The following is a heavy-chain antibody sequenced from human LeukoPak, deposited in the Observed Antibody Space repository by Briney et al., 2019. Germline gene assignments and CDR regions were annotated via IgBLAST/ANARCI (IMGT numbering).Heavy chain of an antibody. V-gene: IGHV3-23*01. D-gene: IGHD4-23*01. CDR1: GFTFSSYA. J-gene: IGHJ4*02. Sequence: GGSLRLSCAASGFTFSSYAMSWVRQAPGKGLEWVSAIHGSDDNTHYADSVKGRFTISRDKSKNTLYLQMNSLRADDTAVYYCAKDLLRWSFDYWGQGTLVTVSS. CDR3: AKDLLRWSFDY. CDR2: IHGSDDNT.